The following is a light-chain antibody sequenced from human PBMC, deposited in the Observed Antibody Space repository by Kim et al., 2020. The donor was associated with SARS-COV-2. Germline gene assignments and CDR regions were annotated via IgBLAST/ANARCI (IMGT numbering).Light chain of an antibody. J-gene: IGLJ2*01. Sequence: SYELTQPPSVSVAPGKTASIPCGGDSVGSKSVHWYQQRPGQAPVLVIYYDSDRPSGIPERFSGSNSGNTAILTISRVEAGDETDYYCQVWDTSSYHVVFGGGTQLTVL. V-gene: IGLV3-21*04. CDR1: SVGSKS. CDR2: YDS. CDR3: QVWDTSSYHVV.